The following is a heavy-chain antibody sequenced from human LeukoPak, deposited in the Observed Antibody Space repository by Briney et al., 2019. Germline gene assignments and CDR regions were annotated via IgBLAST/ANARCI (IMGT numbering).Heavy chain of an antibody. CDR1: GFSFTSYA. J-gene: IGHJ4*02. D-gene: IGHD2-2*01. CDR2: ISNSGAGT. Sequence: GGSLRLSCAASGFSFTSYAMSWVRQAPGKGLEWVSAISNSGAGTFYADSAKGRFTISRDNSQNTLYLQMNSLRAEDTAVYYCAKAQRLDYWGQGTLVTVSS. CDR3: AKAQRLDY. V-gene: IGHV3-23*01.